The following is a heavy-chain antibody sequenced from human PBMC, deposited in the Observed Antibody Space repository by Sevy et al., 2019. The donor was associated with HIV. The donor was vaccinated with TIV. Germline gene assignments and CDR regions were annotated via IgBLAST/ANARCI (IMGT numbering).Heavy chain of an antibody. J-gene: IGHJ4*02. Sequence: GGSLRLSCAASGFTFDDYTMHWVRQAPGKGLEWVSLISWDGGSTYYADSVEGRFTISRDNSKNSLYLQMNSLRTEDTALYYCASSGWSLYYFDYWGQGTLVTVSS. CDR3: ASSGWSLYYFDY. V-gene: IGHV3-43*01. D-gene: IGHD6-19*01. CDR1: GFTFDDYT. CDR2: ISWDGGST.